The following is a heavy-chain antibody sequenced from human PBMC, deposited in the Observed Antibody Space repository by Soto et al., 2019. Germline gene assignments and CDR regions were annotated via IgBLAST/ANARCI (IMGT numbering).Heavy chain of an antibody. CDR2: IYYTGKT. J-gene: IGHJ5*02. CDR1: GDYIHVGGYY. V-gene: IGHV4-30-4*01. CDR3: GRDLTSNANCIDP. D-gene: IGHD2-2*01. Sequence: QVQLQESGPGLVKPSQTLSLTCSVSGDYIHVGGYYWTWIRQRPGKGLEWMGYIYYTGKTYYNPSLERRLTMSVDRSKNQCSLRLTSVTAADTAVYFCGRDLTSNANCIDPWGQGTLVTVSS.